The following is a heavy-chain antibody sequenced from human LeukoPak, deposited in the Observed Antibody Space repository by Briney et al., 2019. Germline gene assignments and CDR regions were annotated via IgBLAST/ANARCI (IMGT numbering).Heavy chain of an antibody. CDR3: ARIPSNDYGDFEYFQH. CDR2: ISSSSSYI. V-gene: IGHV3-21*01. J-gene: IGHJ1*01. D-gene: IGHD4-17*01. Sequence: KPGGPLRLSCAASGFTFSSYSMNWVRQAPGKGLEWVSSISSSSSYIYYADSVKGRFTISRDNAKNSLYLQMNSLRAEDTAVYYCARIPSNDYGDFEYFQHWGQGTLVTVSS. CDR1: GFTFSSYS.